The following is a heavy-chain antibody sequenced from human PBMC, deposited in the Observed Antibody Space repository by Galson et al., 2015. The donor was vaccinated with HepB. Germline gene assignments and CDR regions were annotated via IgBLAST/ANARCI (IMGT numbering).Heavy chain of an antibody. CDR2: IIPILGIA. CDR1: GGTFSSYT. D-gene: IGHD3-10*01. Sequence: SVKVSCKASGGTFSSYTISWVRQAPGQGLEWMGRIIPILGIANYAQKFQGRVTITADKSTSTAYMELSSLRSEDTAVYYCARDMYYYGSGSYYNRGVDYWGQGTLVTVSS. V-gene: IGHV1-69*02. CDR3: ARDMYYYGSGSYYNRGVDY. J-gene: IGHJ4*02.